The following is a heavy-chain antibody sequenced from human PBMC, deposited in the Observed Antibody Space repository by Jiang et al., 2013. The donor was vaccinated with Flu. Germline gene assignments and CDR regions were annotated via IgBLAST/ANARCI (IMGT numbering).Heavy chain of an antibody. CDR1: GFTFSTYW. Sequence: QLVESGGGLVQPGGSLRLSCAASGFTFSTYWMHWIRQAPETGLVWVARISGDGSSTAYADSVKGRFTISRDNAKNTMYLQMNSLRAEDTADYYCASLGLGTVFDHWGQGTLVTVSS. V-gene: IGHV3-74*01. CDR3: ASLGLGTVFDH. D-gene: IGHD3/OR15-3a*01. J-gene: IGHJ4*02. CDR2: ISGDGSST.